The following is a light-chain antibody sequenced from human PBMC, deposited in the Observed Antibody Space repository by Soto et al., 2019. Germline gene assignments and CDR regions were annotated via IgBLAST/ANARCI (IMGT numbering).Light chain of an antibody. CDR3: QQYNNWPS. CDR1: QTVSRN. Sequence: EVVLTQSPATLSVSPGERAGLXCRASQTVSRNLAWYQQRPGQAPRLLIYDISNRATGVPARFSGSGSETEFTLTIRSLQSEDFAVYFCQQYNNWPSFGQGTRLEIK. CDR2: DIS. V-gene: IGKV3-15*01. J-gene: IGKJ5*01.